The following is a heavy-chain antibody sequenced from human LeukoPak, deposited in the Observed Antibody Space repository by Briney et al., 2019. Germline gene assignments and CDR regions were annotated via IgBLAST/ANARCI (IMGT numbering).Heavy chain of an antibody. D-gene: IGHD1-26*01. CDR1: GFTFRDHS. J-gene: IGHJ4*02. CDR3: ALDSGSYRPGVY. V-gene: IGHV1-24*01. Sequence: GGSLRLSCAASGFTFRDHSMHWVRQAPGKGLEWMGGFDPEDGETIYAQKFQGRVTMTEDTSTDTAYMELSSLRSEDTAVYYCALDSGSYRPGVYWGQGTLVTVSS. CDR2: FDPEDGET.